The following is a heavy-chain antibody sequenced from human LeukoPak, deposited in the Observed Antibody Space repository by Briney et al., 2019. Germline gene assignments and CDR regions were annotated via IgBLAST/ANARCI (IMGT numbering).Heavy chain of an antibody. D-gene: IGHD3-22*01. V-gene: IGHV3-30-3*01. CDR3: AGAEYYYDSSGYYDAFDI. CDR2: ISYDGSNK. CDR1: GFTFSSYA. Sequence: GGSLRLSCAASGFTFSSYAMHWVRQAPGKGLEWVAVISYDGSNKYYADSVKGRFTISRDNSKNTLYLQMNSLRAEDTAVFYCAGAEYYYDSSGYYDAFDIWGQGTMVTVSS. J-gene: IGHJ3*02.